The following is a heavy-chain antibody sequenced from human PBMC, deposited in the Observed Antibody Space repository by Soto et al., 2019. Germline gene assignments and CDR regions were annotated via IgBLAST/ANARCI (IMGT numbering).Heavy chain of an antibody. CDR2: IYYSGST. D-gene: IGHD4-17*01. J-gene: IGHJ3*02. CDR1: GGSIISGGYY. Sequence: SETLSLTCTVSGGSIISGGYYWILIRQHPGKGLEWIGYIYYSGSTYYNPSLKSRVTISVDTSKNQFSLKLSSVTAAETAVYYCARGLTVTTRRHAFEILGQGTMVTVS. CDR3: ARGLTVTTRRHAFEI. V-gene: IGHV4-31*03.